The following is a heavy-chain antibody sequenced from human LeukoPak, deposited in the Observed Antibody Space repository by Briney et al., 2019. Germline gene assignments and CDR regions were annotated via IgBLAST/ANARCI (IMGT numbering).Heavy chain of an antibody. CDR2: IFPGESNI. J-gene: IGHJ4*02. V-gene: IGHV5-51*01. D-gene: IGHD2-21*02. Sequence: GGSLKISCKGSGYSFNTYWIAWVRQMPGKGLEWMGMIFPGESNIRYSPSFQGHVTISADKSTNTAYLQWSSLQASDSAIYYCARQGTAPFDYWGQGTLVTVSS. CDR3: ARQGTAPFDY. CDR1: GYSFNTYW.